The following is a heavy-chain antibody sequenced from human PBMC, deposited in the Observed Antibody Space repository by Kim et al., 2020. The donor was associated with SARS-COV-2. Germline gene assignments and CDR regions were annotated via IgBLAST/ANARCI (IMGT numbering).Heavy chain of an antibody. CDR2: ISYDGSNK. Sequence: GGSLRLSCAASGFTFSSYGMHWVRQAPGKGLEWVAVISYDGSNKYYADSVKGRFTISRDNSKNTLYLQMNSLRAEDTAVYYCAKDLSRRAAVGNWFDPW. CDR1: GFTFSSYG. V-gene: IGHV3-30*18. J-gene: IGHJ5*02. D-gene: IGHD6-13*01. CDR3: AKDLSRRAAVGNWFDP.